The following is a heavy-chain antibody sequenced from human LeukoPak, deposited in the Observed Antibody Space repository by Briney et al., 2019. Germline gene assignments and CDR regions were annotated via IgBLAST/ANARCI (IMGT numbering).Heavy chain of an antibody. CDR1: GYTFTSYT. CDR3: ARGPKFAIRMIVVVTKGHFDY. CDR2: ISVGRGDS. V-gene: IGHV1-3*03. Sequence: ASVKVSCKASGYTFTSYTIHWVRQAPGQSLEWMGWISVGRGDSKCSQEFQGRVTLTRDTSATTAYLEVSSLRPEDMAVYHCARGPKFAIRMIVVVTKGHFDYWGQGTLVTVSS. D-gene: IGHD3-22*01. J-gene: IGHJ4*02.